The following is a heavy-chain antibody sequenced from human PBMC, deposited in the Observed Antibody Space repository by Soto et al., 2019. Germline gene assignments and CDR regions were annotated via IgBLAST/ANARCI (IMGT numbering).Heavy chain of an antibody. CDR2: ISFDGNNK. V-gene: IGHV3-30-3*01. CDR1: GFTFSSYG. J-gene: IGHJ4*02. D-gene: IGHD3-10*01. CDR3: ARVGGSGSYWMPRLDF. Sequence: GGSLRLSCAASGFTFSSYGLHWVRQAPGKGLEWVALISFDGNNKFYADSIKGRFTISRDASTNTLFLQMNSLTTEDTAVYFCARVGGSGSYWMPRLDFWGQGTLVTVPQ.